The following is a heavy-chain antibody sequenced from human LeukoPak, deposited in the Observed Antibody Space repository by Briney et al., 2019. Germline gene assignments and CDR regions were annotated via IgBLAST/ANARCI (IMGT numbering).Heavy chain of an antibody. J-gene: IGHJ3*02. V-gene: IGHV3-30-3*01. CDR3: AREQAYYDSSGYYRPDAFDI. CDR2: ISYDGSNK. D-gene: IGHD3-22*01. Sequence: HPGGSLRLSCAASGFTFSSYAMHWVRQAPGKGLEWVAVISYDGSNKYYADSVKGRFTISRDNSKNTLYLQMNSLRAEDTAVYYCAREQAYYDSSGYYRPDAFDIWGQGTMVTVSS. CDR1: GFTFSSYA.